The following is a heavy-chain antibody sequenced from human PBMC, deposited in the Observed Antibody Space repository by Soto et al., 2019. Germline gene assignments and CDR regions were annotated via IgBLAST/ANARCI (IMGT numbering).Heavy chain of an antibody. CDR1: GFSVSSNY. Sequence: VQLVESGGGLIQRGGSLRLSCAASGFSVSSNYMSWFRQAPGKELEWVSVIYSGGNTHYADSVKGRFTISRDNSKNTLYLQMNSLRAEDTAVYYCARDSTWIPYYHYGMDVWGQGTTVTVSS. J-gene: IGHJ6*02. V-gene: IGHV3-53*01. D-gene: IGHD5-18*01. CDR3: ARDSTWIPYYHYGMDV. CDR2: IYSGGNT.